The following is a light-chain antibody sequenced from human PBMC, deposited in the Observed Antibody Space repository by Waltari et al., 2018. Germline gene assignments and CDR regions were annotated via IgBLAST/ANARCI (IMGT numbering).Light chain of an antibody. CDR3: RQRSNWVT. J-gene: IGKJ4*01. CDR2: DAS. Sequence: EIVLTQSPATLSLSPGERASLSCSASQSVDTYLAWYQQKPGQAPRLLIYDASNRATGIPARFSGSGSGADFTLTISSLEPEDFAVYYCRQRSNWVTFGGGTKVEIK. CDR1: QSVDTY. V-gene: IGKV3-11*01.